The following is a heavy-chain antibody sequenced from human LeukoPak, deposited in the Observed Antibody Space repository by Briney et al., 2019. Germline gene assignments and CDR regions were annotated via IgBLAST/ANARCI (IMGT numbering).Heavy chain of an antibody. V-gene: IGHV4-59*01. CDR3: AREPYGSGTFDY. J-gene: IGHJ4*02. CDR1: GGSISSYY. D-gene: IGHD3-10*01. Sequence: SETLSLTCTVSGGSISSYYWSWIRQPPGKGLEWIGYIYYSGSTNYNPSLKSRVTISVDTSKSQFSLKLSSVTAADTAEYYCAREPYGSGTFDYWGQGTLVTVSA. CDR2: IYYSGST.